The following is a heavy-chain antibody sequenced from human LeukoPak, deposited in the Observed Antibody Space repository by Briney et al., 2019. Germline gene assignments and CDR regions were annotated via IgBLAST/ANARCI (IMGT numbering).Heavy chain of an antibody. D-gene: IGHD6-19*01. Sequence: GGSLRLSCAASGFTFSTYSMSWVRQAPGMGLEWVSSITSSSSHIYYADSVKGRFTISRDNSKNTLYLQMNSLRAEDTAVYYCARGHKMHGIAVAGTHAFDIWGQGTMVTVSS. CDR3: ARGHKMHGIAVAGTHAFDI. CDR1: GFTFSTYS. V-gene: IGHV3-21*01. J-gene: IGHJ3*02. CDR2: ITSSSSHI.